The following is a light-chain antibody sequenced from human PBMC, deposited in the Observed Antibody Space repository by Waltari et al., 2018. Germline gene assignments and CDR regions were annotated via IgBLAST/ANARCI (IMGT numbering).Light chain of an antibody. J-gene: IGKJ3*01. Sequence: DIQMTQSPSSLSASVGDRVTITCRASQGISNYLSWYQQKPGKPPKRLISAASSLESGVPSRFSGSGSGTELTLTISSLQPEDFAVYYCLQYNSKPFTFGPGTKLDIK. CDR3: LQYNSKPFT. CDR2: AAS. V-gene: IGKV1-17*01. CDR1: QGISNY.